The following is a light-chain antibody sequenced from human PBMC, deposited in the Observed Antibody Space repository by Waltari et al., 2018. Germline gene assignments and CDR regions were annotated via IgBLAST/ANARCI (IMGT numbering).Light chain of an antibody. V-gene: IGKV1-5*01. CDR2: AAS. J-gene: IGKJ1*01. CDR3: QHYNAYRT. CDR1: QSISTW. Sequence: DIQMTQSPSTLSASVGDRVIITCRASQSISTWLACYQQKPGKAPKLLIFAASSLQTGVPSRFSGSGSGTEFTLTINSLQPDDFATYYCQHYNAYRTFGQGTKVEIK.